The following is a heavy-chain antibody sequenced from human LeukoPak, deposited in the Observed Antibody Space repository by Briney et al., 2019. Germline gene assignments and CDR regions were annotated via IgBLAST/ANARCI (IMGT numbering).Heavy chain of an antibody. CDR2: IYYSGST. D-gene: IGHD6-13*01. Sequence: SETLSLTCTVSGGSISPYCWSWIRQPPGKGLEWIRYIYYSGSTNYNPSLKSRFTISVDTSKNQFSLKLSSVTAADTAVYYCARQVGGSSANFDYWGQGTLVTVSS. CDR3: ARQVGGSSANFDY. CDR1: GGSISPYC. V-gene: IGHV4-59*08. J-gene: IGHJ4*02.